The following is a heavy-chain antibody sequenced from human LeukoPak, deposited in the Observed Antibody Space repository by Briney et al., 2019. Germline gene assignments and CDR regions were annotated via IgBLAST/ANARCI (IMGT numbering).Heavy chain of an antibody. Sequence: GGSLRLSCAASGFTFSRFSMNWVHQAPGKGLEWVSSISSSSDVCYADSLKGRFTISRDNAKTSLYLQMNSLRADDTAVYCCARGIAVAAPDYWGQGSLVTVSS. CDR1: GFTFSRFS. CDR3: ARGIAVAAPDY. CDR2: ISSSSDV. D-gene: IGHD6-19*01. V-gene: IGHV3-21*01. J-gene: IGHJ4*02.